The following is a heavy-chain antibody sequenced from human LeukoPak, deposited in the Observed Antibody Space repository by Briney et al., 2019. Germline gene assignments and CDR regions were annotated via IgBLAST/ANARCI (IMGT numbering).Heavy chain of an antibody. CDR2: VFYNGST. Sequence: SETLSLTCSVSGGSISDYFWSWIRQPPGKGLEWVGYVFYNGSTNYNPSLKSRVTISVDTSRNQFSLKLSSVTAADTAVYYCARSASSSWSPSNYWGQGTLVTVSS. CDR3: ARSASSSWSPSNY. CDR1: GGSISDYF. V-gene: IGHV4-59*12. J-gene: IGHJ4*02. D-gene: IGHD6-13*01.